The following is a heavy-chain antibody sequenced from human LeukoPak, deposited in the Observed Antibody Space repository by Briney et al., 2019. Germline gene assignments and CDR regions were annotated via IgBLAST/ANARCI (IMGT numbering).Heavy chain of an antibody. J-gene: IGHJ5*02. CDR3: AREGGYYLNWFDP. V-gene: IGHV1-2*04. Sequence: ASVKVSCKASGYTFTGYYMHWVRQAPGQGLEWMGRINPNSGGTNYAQKFQGWVTMTRDTSISTAYMELSRLRSDDTAVYYCAREGGYYLNWFDPWGQGTLVTVSS. D-gene: IGHD3-22*01. CDR1: GYTFTGYY. CDR2: INPNSGGT.